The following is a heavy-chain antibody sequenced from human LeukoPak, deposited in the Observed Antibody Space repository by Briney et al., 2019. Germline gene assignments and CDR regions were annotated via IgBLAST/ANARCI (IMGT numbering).Heavy chain of an antibody. CDR2: IYYSGST. J-gene: IGHJ5*02. CDR1: GFTFSNAW. Sequence: GSLRLSCAASGFTFSNAWMSWVRQAPGKGLEWIGYIYYSGSTNYNPSLKSRVTISVDTSKNQFSLKLSSVTAADTAVYYCARGGMEFDPWGQGTLVTVSS. CDR3: ARGGMEFDP. V-gene: IGHV4-59*01.